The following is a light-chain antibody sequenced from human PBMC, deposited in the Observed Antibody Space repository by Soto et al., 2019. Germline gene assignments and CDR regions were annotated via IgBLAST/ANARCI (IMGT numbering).Light chain of an antibody. V-gene: IGLV2-14*03. CDR3: SSYTTISTYV. CDR1: RTDVDGYDY. J-gene: IGLJ1*01. CDR2: DVR. Sequence: QSVLTQPASVSGSPGQSIAISCTGVRTDVDGYDYVSWYQQHPGQAPQLIIYDVRNRPSGVSNRFSGSKSVNTASLTISGLQAEDEADYYCSSYTTISTYVFGTGTKVTVL.